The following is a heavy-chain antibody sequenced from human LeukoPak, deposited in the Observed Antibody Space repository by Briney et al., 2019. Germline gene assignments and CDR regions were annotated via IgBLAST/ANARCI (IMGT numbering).Heavy chain of an antibody. Sequence: ASVKVSCKASGYTFTNYDINWVRQATGQGLEWMGWMNPNSGNTAYAQKFQGRVSMTGDTSISTVYMELSRPTSEDTAVYYCARSLRDWYKDYWGQGTLVTVSS. D-gene: IGHD6-19*01. CDR2: MNPNSGNT. V-gene: IGHV1-8*01. CDR3: ARSLRDWYKDY. CDR1: GYTFTNYD. J-gene: IGHJ4*02.